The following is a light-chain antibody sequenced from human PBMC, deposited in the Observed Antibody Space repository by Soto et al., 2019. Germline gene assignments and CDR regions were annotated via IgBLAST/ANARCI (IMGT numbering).Light chain of an antibody. CDR3: CSYAGSYSYV. Sequence: QSALTQPRSVSGSPGQSVTISCTGTSSDVGGYNYVSWYQQHPGKAPKLMIYDVSKRPSGVPDRFSGSKSGNTASLTISGLEDEDEADYCCCSYAGSYSYVFGTGTKVTVL. CDR1: SSDVGGYNY. CDR2: DVS. J-gene: IGLJ1*01. V-gene: IGLV2-11*01.